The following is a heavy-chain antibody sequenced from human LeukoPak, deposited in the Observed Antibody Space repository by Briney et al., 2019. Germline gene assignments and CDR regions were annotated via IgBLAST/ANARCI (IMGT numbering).Heavy chain of an antibody. CDR3: ARFTYTTRPSDV. V-gene: IGHV4-4*09. CDR1: GVSISGYY. Sequence: SETLCLTCAASGVSISGYYWSWIRQPPGQTLEWIGYIYSSGSTNYNPSLQSRVTMSVDTSMNQFSLRMSSLTAADTAVYYCARFTYTTRPSDVWGKGTTVTVSS. CDR2: IYSSGST. D-gene: IGHD3-16*01. J-gene: IGHJ6*04.